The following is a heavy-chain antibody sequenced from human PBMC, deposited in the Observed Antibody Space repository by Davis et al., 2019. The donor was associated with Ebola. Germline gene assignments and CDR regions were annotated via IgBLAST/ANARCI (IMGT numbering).Heavy chain of an antibody. CDR3: ARGTESSSPGDWFDP. CDR1: GFTFSSYG. Sequence: PGGSLRLSCAASGFTFSSYGMHWVRQAPGKGLEWVAVIWYDGSNKYYADSVKGRFTISRDNSKNTLYLQMNSLRAEDTAVYYCARGTESSSPGDWFDPWGQGTLVTVSS. J-gene: IGHJ5*02. V-gene: IGHV3-33*01. D-gene: IGHD6-6*01. CDR2: IWYDGSNK.